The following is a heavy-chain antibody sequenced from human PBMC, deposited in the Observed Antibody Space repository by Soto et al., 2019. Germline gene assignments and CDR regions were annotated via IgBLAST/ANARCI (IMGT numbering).Heavy chain of an antibody. CDR3: ARDRGDYAIDY. V-gene: IGHV3-33*01. CDR1: GFTFSVYG. D-gene: IGHD4-17*01. J-gene: IGHJ4*02. Sequence: QVQLVESGGGVVQPGRSLRLSCEASGFTFSVYGMHWVRQAPGEGLDWVAVIWVDGSNIHYADSVRGRFTISRDNSKNTVYLQRNSLRPEDTAMYYCARDRGDYAIDYWGQGTLVTVSS. CDR2: IWVDGSNI.